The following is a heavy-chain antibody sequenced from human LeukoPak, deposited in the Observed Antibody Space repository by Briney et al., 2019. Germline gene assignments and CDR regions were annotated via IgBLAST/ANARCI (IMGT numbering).Heavy chain of an antibody. CDR1: GFTFNNYW. J-gene: IGHJ4*02. CDR3: ATILTGYYRDY. CDR2: INSDGSFT. D-gene: IGHD3-9*01. V-gene: IGHV3-74*01. Sequence: PGGSLRLSCAASGFTFNNYWMHWVRQAPGKGLVWVSRINSDGSFTNFADSVKGRFTISRDNAKNTLYLQMNSLRAEDTAVYYCATILTGYYRDYWGQGILVTVSS.